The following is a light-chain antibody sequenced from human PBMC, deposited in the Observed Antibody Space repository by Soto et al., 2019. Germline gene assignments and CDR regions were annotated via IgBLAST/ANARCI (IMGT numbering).Light chain of an antibody. V-gene: IGKV1-5*03. J-gene: IGKJ1*01. CDR3: RQYSGYWWT. CDR2: KAS. CDR1: QSISSW. Sequence: DIQMTQSPSTLSASIGDRVTITCRASQSISSWLAWYQQKAGEGPKLLTHKASTLEGGVPSRFSGSGSGTEFTLTINRLQPDDFAPYSCRQYSGYWWTLGHRTKVDIK.